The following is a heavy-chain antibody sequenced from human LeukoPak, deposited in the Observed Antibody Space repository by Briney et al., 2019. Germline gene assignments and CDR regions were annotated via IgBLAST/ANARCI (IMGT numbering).Heavy chain of an antibody. CDR3: ATDGLTGRTDGTLES. CDR2: ILYDGSSQ. CDR1: GFTFTHYT. J-gene: IGHJ4*02. V-gene: IGHV3-30-3*01. Sequence: GRSLRLPCVASGFTFTHYTMHWVRQAPGKGLEWVALILYDGSSQYYADSVRGRFMISRDDAKNTLFLQMNSLRAEDTAMYYCATDGLTGRTDGTLESWGQGTLVPSLQ. D-gene: IGHD1-20*01.